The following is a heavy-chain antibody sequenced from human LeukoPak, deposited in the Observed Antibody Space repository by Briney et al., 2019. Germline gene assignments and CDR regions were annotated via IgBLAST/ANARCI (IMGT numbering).Heavy chain of an antibody. CDR1: GGSISSGGYY. Sequence: PSQTLSLTCTVSGGSISSGGYYWSWIRQHPGKGLEWIGYIYYCGSTYYNPSLKSRVTISVDTSKNQFSLKLRSVTAADTAVYYCARVSRAARKGYFDLWGRGTLVTVSS. CDR3: ARVSRAARKGYFDL. CDR2: IYYCGST. D-gene: IGHD6-6*01. J-gene: IGHJ2*01. V-gene: IGHV4-31*03.